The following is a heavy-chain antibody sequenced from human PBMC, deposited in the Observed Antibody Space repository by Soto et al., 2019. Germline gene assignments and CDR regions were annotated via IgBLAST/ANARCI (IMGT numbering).Heavy chain of an antibody. CDR1: GGSITSSSYY. CDR3: ATQEVGGTYVYTFDP. Sequence: TSETLSLTCTVSGGSITSSSYYWGWIRQHPGKGLEWFGSIYYSGSTYYNPSLKSRVTISVDTSKNQFSLKLSSVTAADTAVYYCATQEVGGTYVYTFDPWGQGTLVT. J-gene: IGHJ5*02. V-gene: IGHV4-39*01. D-gene: IGHD1-26*01. CDR2: IYYSGST.